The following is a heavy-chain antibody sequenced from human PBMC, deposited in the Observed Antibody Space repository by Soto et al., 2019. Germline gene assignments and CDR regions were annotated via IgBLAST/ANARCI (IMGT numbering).Heavy chain of an antibody. V-gene: IGHV4-4*02. Sequence: QVQLQESGPGLVKPSGTLSLTCAVSSGSISGRSWWSWVRQPPGKGLEWIGEIYHNGNTNYNPSLMSRVTISVDKSKNQFSLKLTSVTAADSAVYYRARDPGDGSGWSDWGQGTLVTVSS. CDR2: IYHNGNT. J-gene: IGHJ4*02. D-gene: IGHD6-19*01. CDR3: ARDPGDGSGWSD. CDR1: SGSISGRSW.